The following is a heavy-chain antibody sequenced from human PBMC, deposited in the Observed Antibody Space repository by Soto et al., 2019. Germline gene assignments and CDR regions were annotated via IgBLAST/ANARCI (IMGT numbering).Heavy chain of an antibody. CDR3: ARVGGFDWLLYDAFDI. V-gene: IGHV3-7*01. CDR2: IKQDGSEK. CDR1: GFTFSSYW. Sequence: PGGSLRLSCAASGFTFSSYWMSWVRQAPGKGLEWVADIKQDGSEKYYVDSVKGRFTISRDNAKNSLYLQMNSLRAEDTAVYYRARVGGFDWLLYDAFDIWGQGTMVTVSS. J-gene: IGHJ3*02. D-gene: IGHD3-9*01.